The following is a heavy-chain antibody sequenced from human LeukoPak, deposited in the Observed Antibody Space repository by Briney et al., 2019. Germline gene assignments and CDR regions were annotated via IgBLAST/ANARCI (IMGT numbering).Heavy chain of an antibody. CDR3: ARDPKGEIYYYAMDV. V-gene: IGHV1-69*13. D-gene: IGHD5-24*01. Sequence: GASVKVSCKASGGTFSSYAISWVRQAPGQGLEWMGGIIPIFGTANYAQKFQGRVTITADESTSTAYMELSSLRSEDTAVYYCARDPKGEIYYYAMDVWGQGTTVTVSS. J-gene: IGHJ6*02. CDR2: IIPIFGTA. CDR1: GGTFSSYA.